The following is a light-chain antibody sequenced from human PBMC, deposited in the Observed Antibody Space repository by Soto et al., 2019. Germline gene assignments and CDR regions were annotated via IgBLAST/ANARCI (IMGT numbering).Light chain of an antibody. V-gene: IGKV1-5*01. Sequence: DIPLTQSPSTLSASVGDRVTITCRASQIITSWLAWYQQKPGKAPKDLIYDASSLESGVPSRFSGSESGTEFTLTISSLQTDDIATYYCQQYTENAGTFGQGTKVEVK. CDR1: QIITSW. CDR2: DAS. CDR3: QQYTENAGT. J-gene: IGKJ1*01.